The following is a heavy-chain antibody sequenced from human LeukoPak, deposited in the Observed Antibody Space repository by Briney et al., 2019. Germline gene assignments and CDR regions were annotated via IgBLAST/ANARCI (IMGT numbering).Heavy chain of an antibody. CDR3: ARGRLKAKQVGATAYFDY. D-gene: IGHD1-26*01. V-gene: IGHV4-34*01. J-gene: IGHJ4*02. Sequence: PSETLSLTCAVYGGSFSGYYWSWIRQPPGKGLEWIGEINHSGSTNYKPSLKSRVTISVDTSKNQFSLKLSSVTAAATAVYYCARGRLKAKQVGATAYFDYWGQGTLVTVSS. CDR2: INHSGST. CDR1: GGSFSGYY.